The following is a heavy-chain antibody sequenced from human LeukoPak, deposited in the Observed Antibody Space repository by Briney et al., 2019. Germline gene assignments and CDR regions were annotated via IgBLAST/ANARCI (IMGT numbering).Heavy chain of an antibody. CDR2: IYYSGST. V-gene: IGHV4-59*01. D-gene: IGHD6-13*01. CDR3: ARGRIAAAGTGPYYYGMDV. Sequence: SETLSLTCTVSGGSISSYYWSWIRQPPGKGLEWIGYIYYSGSTNYDPSLKSRVTISVDTSKNQFSLKLSSVTAADTAVYYCARGRIAAAGTGPYYYGMDVWGQGTTVTVSS. CDR1: GGSISSYY. J-gene: IGHJ6*02.